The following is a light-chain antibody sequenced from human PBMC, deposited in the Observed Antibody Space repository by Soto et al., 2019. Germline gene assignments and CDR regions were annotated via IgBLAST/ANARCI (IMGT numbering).Light chain of an antibody. V-gene: IGKV3-15*01. Sequence: EVVMTQSPATLSVSPGESATLACRASQSISSNLAWYQQKPGQAPRLLIYGASTRATGIPVRFSGSGSGTEFTLAISSLQSEDSAIYYCHQYNNWPTFGQGTKVDIK. CDR1: QSISSN. CDR3: HQYNNWPT. J-gene: IGKJ1*01. CDR2: GAS.